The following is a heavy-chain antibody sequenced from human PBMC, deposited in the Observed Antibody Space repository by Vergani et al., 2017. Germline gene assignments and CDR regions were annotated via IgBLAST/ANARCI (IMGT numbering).Heavy chain of an antibody. Sequence: VSCKASGYTFTGYYLHWVRQAPGQGLEWMGWINPNSGGTNYAQKFQGRVTMTRDTSISTAYMELSRLRSDDTAVYYCARTALVRGVSFDYWGQGTLVTVSS. J-gene: IGHJ4*02. V-gene: IGHV1-2*02. CDR3: ARTALVRGVSFDY. D-gene: IGHD3-10*01. CDR2: INPNSGGT. CDR1: GYTFTGYY.